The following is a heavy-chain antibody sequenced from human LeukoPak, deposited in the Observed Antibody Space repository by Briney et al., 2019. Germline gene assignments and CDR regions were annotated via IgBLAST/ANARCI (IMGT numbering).Heavy chain of an antibody. V-gene: IGHV1-18*01. CDR3: ARGSPPRRNYDSRGYYSYYFDY. J-gene: IGHJ4*02. D-gene: IGHD3-22*01. CDR2: ISAYNGNT. Sequence: ASVKVSCRPSGYTFSTYGISWVRQAPGQGLEWMGWISAYNGNTHYAQKLQGRVTMTTDTSTSTVYVELRSLRSDDTAVYYCARGSPPRRNYDSRGYYSYYFDYWGQGTLVTVSS. CDR1: GYTFSTYG.